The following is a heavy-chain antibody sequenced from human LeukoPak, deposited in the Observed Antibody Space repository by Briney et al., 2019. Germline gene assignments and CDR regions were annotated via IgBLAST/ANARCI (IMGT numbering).Heavy chain of an antibody. V-gene: IGHV3-23*01. CDR2: IFPSGGEI. Sequence: GGSLRLSCAASGFTFSTFAMIWVRQPPGKGLEWVSSIFPSGGEIHYADSVRGRFTISRDNSKSTLSLQMNSLRAEDTALYYCARAPRGPSYYYYYYYMDVWGKGTTVTVSS. CDR3: ARAPRGPSYYYYYYYMDV. CDR1: GFTFSTFA. D-gene: IGHD6-6*01. J-gene: IGHJ6*03.